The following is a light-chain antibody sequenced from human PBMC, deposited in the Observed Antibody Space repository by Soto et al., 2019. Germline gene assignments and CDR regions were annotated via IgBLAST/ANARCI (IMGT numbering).Light chain of an antibody. Sequence: DIQMTQYPSTLSASVGDRVTITWGASQSISSWLAWYQQKPGKAPKLLIYKASSLESGVPSRFSGSGSGTEFTITISSLQNDDFETYYCQQYNSYSWTFGHGTKVDI. CDR3: QQYNSYSWT. CDR1: QSISSW. V-gene: IGKV1-5*03. J-gene: IGKJ1*01. CDR2: KAS.